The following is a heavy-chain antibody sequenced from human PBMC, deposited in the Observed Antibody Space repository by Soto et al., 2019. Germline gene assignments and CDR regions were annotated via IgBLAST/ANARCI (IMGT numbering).Heavy chain of an antibody. D-gene: IGHD1-7*01. Sequence: SETLSLTCTVSGASIRNYYWSWIRQPPGKQLEWIGYIYYRGSSSYNPSLKSRVTISVDTSKNQFSLKLSSVTAADTAVYYCASSTGTTDYYYYYYMDVWGKGTTVTVSS. CDR1: GASIRNYY. J-gene: IGHJ6*03. V-gene: IGHV4-59*12. CDR3: ASSTGTTDYYYYYYMDV. CDR2: IYYRGSS.